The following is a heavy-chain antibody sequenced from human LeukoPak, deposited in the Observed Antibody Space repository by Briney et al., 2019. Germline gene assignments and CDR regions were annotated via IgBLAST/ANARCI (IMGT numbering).Heavy chain of an antibody. V-gene: IGHV1-24*01. D-gene: IGHD4-17*01. CDR3: ATGQTTPVLVDTLHF. Sequence: ASVKVSCKVSGYTVTELSIHWVRQAPGKGLEWVGGLDPDEAETVFAGKFQGRVTMAEDTSTNTPYMELTSLRSEDTAVYYCATGQTTPVLVDTLHFWGQGTLATVSS. J-gene: IGHJ4*02. CDR1: GYTVTELS. CDR2: LDPDEAET.